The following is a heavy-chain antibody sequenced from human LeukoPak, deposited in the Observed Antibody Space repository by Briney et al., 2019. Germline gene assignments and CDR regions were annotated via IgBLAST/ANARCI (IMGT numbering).Heavy chain of an antibody. CDR3: ARHKDAFRNDPTYYFDY. J-gene: IGHJ4*02. D-gene: IGHD1-1*01. V-gene: IGHV4-59*08. Sequence: SETLSLTCTVSGGSISSYYWSWIRQPPGKGLEWIGYIYYSGSTNYNPSLKSRVTISVDTSKNQFSLKLSSVTAADTAVYYCARHKDAFRNDPTYYFDYWGQGTLVTVSS. CDR2: IYYSGST. CDR1: GGSISSYY.